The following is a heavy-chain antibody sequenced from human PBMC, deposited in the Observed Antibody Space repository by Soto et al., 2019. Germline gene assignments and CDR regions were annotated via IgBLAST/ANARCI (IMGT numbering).Heavy chain of an antibody. Sequence: GASVKVSCKASGYTFTSYAMHWVRQAPGQRLEWMGWINAGNGNTKYSQKFQGRVTITRDTSASTAYMELSSLRSEDTAVYYCAREFIAARPDSYYGMDVWGQGTKVTVSS. D-gene: IGHD6-6*01. J-gene: IGHJ6*02. CDR1: GYTFTSYA. CDR2: INAGNGNT. CDR3: AREFIAARPDSYYGMDV. V-gene: IGHV1-3*01.